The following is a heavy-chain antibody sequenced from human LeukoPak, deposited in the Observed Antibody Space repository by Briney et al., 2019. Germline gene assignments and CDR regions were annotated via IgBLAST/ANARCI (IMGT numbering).Heavy chain of an antibody. Sequence: ASVKVSCKASGYTFTSYDINWVRQATGQWLEWMGWMNPNSGNTGYAQKFQGRVTMTRNTSISTAYMELSSLRSEDTAVYYCARAHSYYDSSGYYSLDAFDIWGQGTMVTVSS. CDR3: ARAHSYYDSSGYYSLDAFDI. V-gene: IGHV1-8*01. D-gene: IGHD3-22*01. CDR1: GYTFTSYD. CDR2: MNPNSGNT. J-gene: IGHJ3*02.